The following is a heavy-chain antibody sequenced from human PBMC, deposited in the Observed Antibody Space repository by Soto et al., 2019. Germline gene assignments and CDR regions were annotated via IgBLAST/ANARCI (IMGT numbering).Heavy chain of an antibody. J-gene: IGHJ6*02. CDR2: IYYSGST. D-gene: IGHD6-13*01. Sequence: LSLTCTVSGGSISSYYWSWIRQPPGKGLEWIGYIYYSGSTNYNPSLKSRVTISVDTSKNQSSLKLSSVTAADTAVYYCARGYSSSWLPYYYYGMDVWGQGTTVTVSS. CDR3: ARGYSSSWLPYYYYGMDV. V-gene: IGHV4-59*01. CDR1: GGSISSYY.